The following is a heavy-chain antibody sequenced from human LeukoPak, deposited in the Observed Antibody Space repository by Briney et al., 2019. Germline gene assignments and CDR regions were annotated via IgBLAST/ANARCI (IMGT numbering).Heavy chain of an antibody. J-gene: IGHJ4*02. CDR3: ARRPSCSGGSSYYCYFDH. D-gene: IGHD2-15*01. V-gene: IGHV4-34*10. Sequence: PSETLSLTCAVYGGSLSGYYWSWIRQPPGKGLEWMVEIKHSGSTNYTPSVKSRFTISVDTSKNPLYLQLSSLTAADTAVYYCARRPSCSGGSSYYCYFDHWGQGTLVTVSS. CDR1: GGSLSGYY. CDR2: IKHSGST.